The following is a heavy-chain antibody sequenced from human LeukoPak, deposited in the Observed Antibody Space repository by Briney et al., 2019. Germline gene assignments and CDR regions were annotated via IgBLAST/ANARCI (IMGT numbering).Heavy chain of an antibody. Sequence: PSETLSLTCTVSAGSMSSYFWSWIRQPPGKGLEWIGYIYYTGSTNYNPSLKSRVTMSVDTSKNQFSLKLTSVTAADTAVYYCARGSTDYGGPYYYYGMDVWGQGTTVTVSS. CDR2: IYYTGST. V-gene: IGHV4-59*01. D-gene: IGHD4-23*01. CDR1: AGSMSSYF. J-gene: IGHJ6*02. CDR3: ARGSTDYGGPYYYYGMDV.